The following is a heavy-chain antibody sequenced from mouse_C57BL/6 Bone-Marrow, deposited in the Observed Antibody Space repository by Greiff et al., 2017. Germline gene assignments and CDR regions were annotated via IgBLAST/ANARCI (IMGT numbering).Heavy chain of an antibody. CDR3: ARASQAYYYAMDY. D-gene: IGHD3-2*02. CDR1: GFTFSDYG. Sequence: EVKVVESGGGLVKPGGSLKLSCAASGFTFSDYGMHWVRQAPEKGLEWVAYISSGSSTIYYADTVKSRFTISRDNAKNTLFLQMTSLRSEDTAMYYCARASQAYYYAMDYWGQGTSVTVSS. CDR2: ISSGSSTI. J-gene: IGHJ4*01. V-gene: IGHV5-17*01.